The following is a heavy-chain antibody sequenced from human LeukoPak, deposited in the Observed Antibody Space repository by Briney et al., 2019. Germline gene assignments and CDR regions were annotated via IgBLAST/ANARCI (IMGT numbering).Heavy chain of an antibody. D-gene: IGHD2-15*01. Sequence: PSETLSLTCAVYGGSFSGYYWSWIRQPPGKGLEWIGEINHSGSTNYNPSLKSRVTISVDTSKNQFSLKLSSVTAADTAVYYCARRRVVVVAATVPSLKRYWYFDLWGHGTLVTVSS. CDR1: GGSFSGYY. CDR3: ARRRVVVVAATVPSLKRYWYFDL. J-gene: IGHJ2*01. V-gene: IGHV4-34*01. CDR2: INHSGST.